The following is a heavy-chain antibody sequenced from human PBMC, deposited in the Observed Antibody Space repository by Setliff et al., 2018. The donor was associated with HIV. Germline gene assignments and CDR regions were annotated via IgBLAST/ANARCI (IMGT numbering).Heavy chain of an antibody. J-gene: IGHJ5*02. V-gene: IGHV4-59*12. CDR3: SRGTYYKGLDP. CDR1: GGSISSYY. Sequence: SETLSLTCTVSGGSISSYYWSWIRQPPGKALEWIGYIYYTGTTNYNPSLESRLTISIDTSQNHFSLKLTSVTAADTALYFCSRGTYYKGLDPWGQGTLVTVSS. CDR2: IYYTGTT. D-gene: IGHD3-10*01.